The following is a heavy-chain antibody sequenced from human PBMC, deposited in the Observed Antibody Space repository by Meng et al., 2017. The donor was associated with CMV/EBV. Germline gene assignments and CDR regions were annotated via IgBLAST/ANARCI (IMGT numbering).Heavy chain of an antibody. D-gene: IGHD3-10*01. J-gene: IGHJ4*02. CDR3: ARDPVRSPSF. Sequence: GGSLRLSCAACGFTFSSYDVHWVRKVPGKGLLWVSHINEDGSETNYADAVKGRFTIWRDNTKNTMYLQMNYLRAEDTAVYYCARDPVRSPSFWGQGILVTVSS. CDR2: INEDGSET. V-gene: IGHV3-74*01. CDR1: GFTFSSYD.